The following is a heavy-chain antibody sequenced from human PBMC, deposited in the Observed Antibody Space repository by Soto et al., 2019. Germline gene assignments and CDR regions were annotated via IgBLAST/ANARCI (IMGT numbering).Heavy chain of an antibody. CDR2: ISGGGGNT. Sequence: EVQLLESGGGLVQPGGSLRLSCAASGFTFSNYAMSWVRQTPGKGLEWVSTISGGGGNTYYPDSVKGRFTISRDNSKDTVYLQMNSLRAEDTAIYYCAKERLGRGVDYWGQGALVTVTS. V-gene: IGHV3-23*01. CDR3: AKERLGRGVDY. CDR1: GFTFSNYA. J-gene: IGHJ4*02.